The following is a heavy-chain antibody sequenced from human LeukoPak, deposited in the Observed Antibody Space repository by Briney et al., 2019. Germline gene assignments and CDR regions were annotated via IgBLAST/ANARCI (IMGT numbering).Heavy chain of an antibody. CDR1: GASVSSGNHF. CDR3: TRTLCNKGVCEWFDP. CDR2: LSTSGNC. D-gene: IGHD2-8*01. J-gene: IGHJ5*02. V-gene: IGHV4-61*02. Sequence: SEAPSLTCSLSGASVSSGNHFSTWIRLPTGKRLEWLGRLSTSGNCNYYPSLESRVTISGDTSKNQFALQLRSVTAADTAVYYCTRTLCNKGVCEWFDPWGQGTLVSVSS.